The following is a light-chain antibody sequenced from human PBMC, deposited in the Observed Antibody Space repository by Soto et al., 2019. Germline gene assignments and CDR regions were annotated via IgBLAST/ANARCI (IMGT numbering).Light chain of an antibody. V-gene: IGKV3-15*01. Sequence: EIVMTQSPATLSLSPGERATLSCRASQSVSSNLAWYQQRPGQAPRLLIYGASTRATGIPASFSGSGSGTEFTLTISSLQSEDFAVYYCQQYNNWPRTFGQGTMVEIK. CDR1: QSVSSN. CDR2: GAS. CDR3: QQYNNWPRT. J-gene: IGKJ1*01.